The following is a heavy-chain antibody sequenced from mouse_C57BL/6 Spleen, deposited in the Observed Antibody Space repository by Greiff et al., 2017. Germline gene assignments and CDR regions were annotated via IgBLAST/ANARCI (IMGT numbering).Heavy chain of an antibody. V-gene: IGHV1-42*01. Sequence: VQLQQSGPELVKPGASVKISCKASGYSFTGYYMNWVKQSPEKSLEWIGEINPSTGGTTYNQKFKAKATLTVDKSSSTAYMQLKSLTSEDSAVYYCARLLEGYFDVWGTGTTVTVSS. D-gene: IGHD2-14*01. CDR1: GYSFTGYY. CDR3: ARLLEGYFDV. J-gene: IGHJ1*03. CDR2: INPSTGGT.